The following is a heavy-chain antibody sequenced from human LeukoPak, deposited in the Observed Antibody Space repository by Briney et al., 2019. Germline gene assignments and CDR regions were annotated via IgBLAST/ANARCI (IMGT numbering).Heavy chain of an antibody. CDR1: GLTFSGYV. CDR3: AKGPERRGFCSGSACYSDC. V-gene: IGHV3-23*01. Sequence: GGSLRLSCAASGLTFSGYVMSWARQAPGKGLEWVAAISANGGRTYYTESVKGRFTISRDNSKNTLYLQMNSLRADDTAVYYCAKGPERRGFCSGSACYSDCWGQGTLVTVSS. J-gene: IGHJ4*02. CDR2: ISANGGRT. D-gene: IGHD2-8*02.